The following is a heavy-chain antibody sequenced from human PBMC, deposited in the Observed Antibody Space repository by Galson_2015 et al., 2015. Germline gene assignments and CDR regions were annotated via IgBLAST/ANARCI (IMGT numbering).Heavy chain of an antibody. CDR3: AKDEGHYDFWSGFDY. CDR1: GFTFSSYG. Sequence: SLRLSCAASGFTFSSYGMHWVRQAPGKGLEWVAVISYDGSNKYYADSVKGRFTNSRDNSKNTLYLQMSSLRAEDTAVYYCAKDEGHYDFWSGFDYWGQGTLVTVSS. V-gene: IGHV3-30*18. D-gene: IGHD3-3*01. CDR2: ISYDGSNK. J-gene: IGHJ4*02.